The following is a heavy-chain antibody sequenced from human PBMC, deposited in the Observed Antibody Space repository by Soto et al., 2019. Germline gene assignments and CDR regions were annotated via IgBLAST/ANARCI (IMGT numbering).Heavy chain of an antibody. V-gene: IGHV4-59*08. J-gene: IGHJ4*01. CDR3: ARLGGYYQAFDS. D-gene: IGHD3-22*01. CDR2: IYYTGTT. CDR1: GGSISGYY. Sequence: SETLPLTWTVSGGSISGYYWSWFRQPTGQGLEWVGYIYYTGTTTYNPSLRSRVDISIDAPKSQFSLDLRSVTAADTAVYYCARLGGYYQAFDSWGHGALVTVSS.